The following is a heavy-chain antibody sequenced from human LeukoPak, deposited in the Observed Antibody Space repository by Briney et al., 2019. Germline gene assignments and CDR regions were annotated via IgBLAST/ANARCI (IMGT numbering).Heavy chain of an antibody. CDR2: IYYSGST. V-gene: IGHV4-39*07. Sequence: SETLSLTCTVSGGSISSSSYYWGWIRQPPGKGLEWIGSIYYSGSTYYNPSLKSRVTISVDTSKNQFSLKLSSVTAADTAVYYCAREYDSSGYYYGPGNSFDPWGQGTLVTVSS. CDR3: AREYDSSGYYYGPGNSFDP. D-gene: IGHD3-22*01. CDR1: GGSISSSSYY. J-gene: IGHJ5*02.